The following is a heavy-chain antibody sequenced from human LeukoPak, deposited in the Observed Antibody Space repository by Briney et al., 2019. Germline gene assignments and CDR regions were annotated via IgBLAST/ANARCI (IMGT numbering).Heavy chain of an antibody. CDR2: IYASGST. CDR3: ARGRYNGNHIDF. D-gene: IGHD1-14*01. CDR1: GDSISSYF. Sequence: SETLSLICTVSGDSISSYFWSWIRQPAGKGLEWIGRIYASGSTNYSLSLKSRVTMSLDTSKNQFSLKLSSVTAADTAVYYCARGRYNGNHIDFWGQGTLVTVSS. V-gene: IGHV4-4*07. J-gene: IGHJ4*02.